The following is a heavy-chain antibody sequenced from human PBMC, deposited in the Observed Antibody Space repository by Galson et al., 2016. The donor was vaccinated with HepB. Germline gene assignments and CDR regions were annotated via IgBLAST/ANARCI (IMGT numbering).Heavy chain of an antibody. V-gene: IGHV5-51*01. CDR1: GYTFTYYW. J-gene: IGHJ4*02. CDR2: IYSGDSDT. Sequence: QSGAEVKEPGESLKISCQGSGYTFTYYWIAWVRQMPGKGLEWMGIIYSGDSDTRYNPSFQGQVTISADKSLSTAYLQWSSLKASDTAVYYCVRLRRSSLYVPFDCWGLGALVIVS. D-gene: IGHD3-16*01. CDR3: VRLRRSSLYVPFDC.